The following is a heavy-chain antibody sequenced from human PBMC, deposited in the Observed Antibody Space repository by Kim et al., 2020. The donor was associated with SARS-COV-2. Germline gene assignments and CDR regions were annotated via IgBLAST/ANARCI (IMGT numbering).Heavy chain of an antibody. J-gene: IGHJ4*02. CDR2: IKRKTDGGTG. V-gene: IGHV3-15*01. CDR3: TSGHRQYSSSSNVN. CDR1: GFTFSNAW. D-gene: IGHD6-6*01. Sequence: GGSLRLSCAASGFTFSNAWMNWVRQAPGKGLEWVGRIKRKTDGGTGDYAAPVKGRFTISRDDSQNTLSLQMNGLKSEDTAVYYCTSGHRQYSSSSNVNWGQGTLVTVSS.